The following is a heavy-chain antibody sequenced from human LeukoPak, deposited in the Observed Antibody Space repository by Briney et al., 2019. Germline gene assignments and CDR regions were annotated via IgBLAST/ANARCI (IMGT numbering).Heavy chain of an antibody. CDR1: GFTFSSYG. Sequence: GGSLRLSCAASGFTFSSYGVHWVRQAPGKGLEWVAVIWYDGSNKYYADSVKGRSTISRDNSKNTLYLQMNSLRAEDTAVYYCARTMGYCSGGSCYSAPYYYGMDVWGQGTTVTVSS. CDR2: IWYDGSNK. CDR3: ARTMGYCSGGSCYSAPYYYGMDV. D-gene: IGHD2-15*01. V-gene: IGHV3-33*01. J-gene: IGHJ6*02.